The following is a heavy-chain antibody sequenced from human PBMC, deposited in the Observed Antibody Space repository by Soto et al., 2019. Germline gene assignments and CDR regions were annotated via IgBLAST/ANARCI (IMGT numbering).Heavy chain of an antibody. CDR2: ISAKTGNQ. V-gene: IGHV1-18*04. D-gene: IGHD2-15*01. CDR1: GDTFNRHG. J-gene: IGHJ4*01. CDR3: ARLPRADGAYHSLYFAY. Sequence: ASVKVSCKTSGDTFNRHGIMWVRQAPGQGLEWMGWISAKTGNQYYAQRFRGRFTITTDASTSTAYMELRSPSSDDTAVYYCARLPRADGAYHSLYFAYW.